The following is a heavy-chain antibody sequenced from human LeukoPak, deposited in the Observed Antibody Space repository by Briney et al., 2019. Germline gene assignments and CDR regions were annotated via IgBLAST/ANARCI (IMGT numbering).Heavy chain of an antibody. Sequence: GASVKFSCKASGYTFTSYYMHWVRQAPGQGLEWMGIINPSGGSTSYAQKFQGRVTMTRDTSTSTVYMELSSLRSEDTAVYYCARAGDSSGYAYDYFEFWGQGTLVTVSS. CDR3: ARAGDSSGYAYDYFEF. J-gene: IGHJ4*02. CDR1: GYTFTSYY. D-gene: IGHD3-22*01. CDR2: INPSGGST. V-gene: IGHV1-46*01.